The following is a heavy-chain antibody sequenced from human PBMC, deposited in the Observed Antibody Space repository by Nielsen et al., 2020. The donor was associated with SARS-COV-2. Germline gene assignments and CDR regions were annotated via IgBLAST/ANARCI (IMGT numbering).Heavy chain of an antibody. CDR1: GGTFSSYA. V-gene: IGHV1-69*13. J-gene: IGHJ4*02. CDR2: IVPIFGTA. D-gene: IGHD3-22*01. CDR3: ARAEGYYDSSGYFPY. Sequence: SVKVSCKASGGTFSSYAISWVRQAPGQGLEWMGGIVPIFGTANYAQKFQGRVTITADESTSTAYMELSSLRSEDTAVYYCARAEGYYDSSGYFPYWGQGTLVTVSS.